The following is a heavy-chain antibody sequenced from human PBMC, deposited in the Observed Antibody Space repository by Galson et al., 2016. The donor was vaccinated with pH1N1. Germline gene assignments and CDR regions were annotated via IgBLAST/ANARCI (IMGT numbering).Heavy chain of an antibody. CDR2: TYYRSKWYN. Sequence: CAISRDSVSSNSATWNWIRQSPSRGLEWLGRTYYRSKWYNDYAASVKSRIIISPDTSKNQLSLQLNSVTPADTAVYYCARGVIDYGFWSGYQDHAASDIWGPGTMVIVSA. J-gene: IGHJ3*02. CDR1: RDSVSSNSAT. V-gene: IGHV6-1*01. CDR3: ARGVIDYGFWSGYQDHAASDI. D-gene: IGHD3-3*01.